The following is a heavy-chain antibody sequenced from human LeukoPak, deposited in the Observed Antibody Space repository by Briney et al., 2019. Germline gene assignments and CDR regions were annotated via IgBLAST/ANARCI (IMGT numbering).Heavy chain of an antibody. CDR1: GYTLTDYY. D-gene: IGHD3-3*01. CDR3: ARCELTYDFWSGYYYYYGMDV. CDR2: INPNSGGT. J-gene: IGHJ6*02. Sequence: ASVKVSCKASGYTLTDYYMHWVRQAPGQGLEWMGRINPNSGGTNYAQKFQGRVTMTRDTSISTVYMELSRLRSDDTAVYYCARCELTYDFWSGYYYYYGMDVWGQGTTVTVSS. V-gene: IGHV1-2*06.